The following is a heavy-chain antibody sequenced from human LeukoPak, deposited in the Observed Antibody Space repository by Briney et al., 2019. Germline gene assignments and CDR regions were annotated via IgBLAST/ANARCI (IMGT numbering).Heavy chain of an antibody. CDR3: AKGPSTMVRGEDNWFDP. D-gene: IGHD3-10*01. V-gene: IGHV3-30*02. CDR1: GFTFSSYG. Sequence: GGSLRLSCAASGFTFSSYGMHWVRQAPGKGLEWVAFIRYDGSNKYYADSVKGRFTISRDNSKNTLYLQMNSLRAEDTAVYYCAKGPSTMVRGEDNWFDPWGQGTLVTVSS. CDR2: IRYDGSNK. J-gene: IGHJ5*02.